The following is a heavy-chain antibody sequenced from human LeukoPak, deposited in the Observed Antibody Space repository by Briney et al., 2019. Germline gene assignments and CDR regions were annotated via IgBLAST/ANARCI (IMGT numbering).Heavy chain of an antibody. V-gene: IGHV4-34*01. D-gene: IGHD3-16*01. CDR1: GGSFSGYY. Sequence: SETLSLTCAVYGGSFSGYYWSWIRQPPGKGLEWIGEINHSGSTNYNPSLKSRVTISVDTSKNQFSLKLSSVTAADTAVYYCARDLGGHLGDAFDIWGQGTMVTVSS. CDR2: INHSGST. J-gene: IGHJ3*02. CDR3: ARDLGGHLGDAFDI.